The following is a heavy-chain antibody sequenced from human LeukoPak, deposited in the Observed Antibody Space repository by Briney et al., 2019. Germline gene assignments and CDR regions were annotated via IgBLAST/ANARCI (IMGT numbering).Heavy chain of an antibody. D-gene: IGHD3-10*01. CDR3: ARQGAGLLWFGELLYY. Sequence: SETLSLTCAVSGGSISSSNWWSWVRQPPGKGLEWIGEIYHSGSTNYNPSLKSRVTISVDKSKNQFSLKLSSVTAADTAVYYCARQGAGLLWFGELLYYWGQGTLVTVSS. J-gene: IGHJ4*02. V-gene: IGHV4-4*02. CDR2: IYHSGST. CDR1: GGSISSSNW.